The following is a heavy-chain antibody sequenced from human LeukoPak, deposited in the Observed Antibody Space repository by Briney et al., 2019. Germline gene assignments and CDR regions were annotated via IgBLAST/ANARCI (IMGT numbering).Heavy chain of an antibody. CDR2: ISGSGGST. J-gene: IGHJ4*02. CDR1: GFTFSSYA. Sequence: GGSLRLSCAASGFTFSSYAMSWVRQAPGKGLEWVSAISGSGGSTYYADSVKGRFTISRDNSKNTLYLQMNSLRAEDTAVYYCARDLTFGGYSGYDFYYWGQGTLVTVSS. V-gene: IGHV3-23*01. D-gene: IGHD5-12*01. CDR3: ARDLTFGGYSGYDFYY.